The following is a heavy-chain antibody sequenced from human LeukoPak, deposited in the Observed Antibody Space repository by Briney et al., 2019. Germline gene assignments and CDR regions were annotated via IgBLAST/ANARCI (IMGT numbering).Heavy chain of an antibody. D-gene: IGHD3-22*01. CDR1: GFTFSSYA. CDR2: ISGSGGST. J-gene: IGHJ4*02. CDR3: AREGYASRGYYYGY. Sequence: PLGSLRLSCASSGFTFSSYAISWLRQAPRQGLHWLSAISGSGGSTYYADSVKGRFTISRDKAKNSLYLQMNSLRAKDTAVYYCAREGYASRGYYYGYWGQGTLVTVSS. V-gene: IGHV3-23*01.